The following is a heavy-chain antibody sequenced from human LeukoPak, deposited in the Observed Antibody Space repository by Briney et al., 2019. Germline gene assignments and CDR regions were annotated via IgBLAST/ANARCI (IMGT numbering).Heavy chain of an antibody. CDR1: GYSFTNYA. V-gene: IGHV1-69*13. D-gene: IGHD5-18*01. J-gene: IGHJ4*02. CDR2: IIPIFGTA. Sequence: SVKVSCKASGYSFTNYAMNWVRQAPGQGLEWMGGIIPIFGTANYAQKFQGRVTITADESTSTAYMELSSLRSEDTAVYYCARTNTAMVESFDYWGQGTLVTVSS. CDR3: ARTNTAMVESFDY.